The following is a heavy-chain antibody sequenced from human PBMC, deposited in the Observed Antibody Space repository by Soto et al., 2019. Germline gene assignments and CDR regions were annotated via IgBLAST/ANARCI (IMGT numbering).Heavy chain of an antibody. V-gene: IGHV3-7*01. D-gene: IGHD6-19*01. CDR3: AREVRRSSGRSRVEFDY. Sequence: PGGSLRLSCAASGFTFSSYWMSWVRQAPGKGLEWVANIKQDGSEKYYVDSVKGRFTISRDNAKNSLYLQMNSLRAEDTAVYYCAREVRRSSGRSRVEFDYWGQGTLVTVSS. CDR1: GFTFSSYW. J-gene: IGHJ4*02. CDR2: IKQDGSEK.